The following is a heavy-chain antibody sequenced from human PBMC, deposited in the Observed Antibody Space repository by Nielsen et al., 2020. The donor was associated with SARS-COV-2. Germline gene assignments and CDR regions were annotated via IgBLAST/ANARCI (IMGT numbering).Heavy chain of an antibody. CDR2: ISSSGGST. D-gene: IGHD1-14*01. CDR1: GFIFSSYA. V-gene: IGHV3-23*01. Sequence: GGSLRLSCAASGFIFSSYAMSWVRQAPGKGLEWVSAISSSGGSTYYADSVKGRVTISRDNSRNTLYLQMNSLRAEDTAVYYCAKTTGGVDYWGQGTLVTVSS. CDR3: AKTTGGVDY. J-gene: IGHJ4*02.